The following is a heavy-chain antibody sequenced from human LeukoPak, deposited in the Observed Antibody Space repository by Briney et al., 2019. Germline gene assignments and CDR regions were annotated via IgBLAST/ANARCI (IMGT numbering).Heavy chain of an antibody. J-gene: IGHJ4*02. Sequence: PGGSLRLSCAASGFTFDDYGMSWVRQAPGKGLEWVSGINWNGGSTGYADSVKGRFTISRDNAKNSLYLQMDSLRAEDTALYYCARRQVAARAPTFDYWGQGTLVTVSS. CDR2: INWNGGST. CDR3: ARRQVAARAPTFDY. CDR1: GFTFDDYG. V-gene: IGHV3-20*04. D-gene: IGHD6-6*01.